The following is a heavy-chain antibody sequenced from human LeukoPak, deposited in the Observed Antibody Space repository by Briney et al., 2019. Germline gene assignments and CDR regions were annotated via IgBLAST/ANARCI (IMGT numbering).Heavy chain of an antibody. D-gene: IGHD3-3*01. J-gene: IGHJ4*02. V-gene: IGHV4-34*01. CDR3: ARGPRSGYYGY. CDR1: GGSFSGYY. Sequence: PSETLSLTCAVYGGSFSGYYWSWIRQPPGKGLEWIGEINHSGSTNYNPSLKSRVTISVDTSKNQFSLKLSSVTAADTAVYYCARGPRSGYYGYWGQGTLVTVSS. CDR2: INHSGST.